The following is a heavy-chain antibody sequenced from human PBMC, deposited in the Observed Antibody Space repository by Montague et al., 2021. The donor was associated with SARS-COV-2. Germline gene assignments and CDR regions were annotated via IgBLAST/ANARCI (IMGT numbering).Heavy chain of an antibody. V-gene: IGHV3-33*01. D-gene: IGHD5-24*01. CDR1: GFSFSDYA. CDR2: IWYDGSNP. CDR3: AREKKEVQMDY. Sequence: LRLSCAASGFSFSDYAMHWVRQAPGLALEWVAVIWYDGSNPYYADSVKGRFTISRDNSKNAVYLQMNSLTADDTAIYYCAREKKEVQMDYWGLGTLVTVSS. J-gene: IGHJ4*02.